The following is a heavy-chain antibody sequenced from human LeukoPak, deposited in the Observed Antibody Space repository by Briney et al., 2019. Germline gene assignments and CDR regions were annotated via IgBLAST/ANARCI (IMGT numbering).Heavy chain of an antibody. D-gene: IGHD3-10*01. Sequence: ASVKVSCKASGYTFTSYGISWVRQAPGQGLEWMGWISAYNGNTNYAQKLQGRVTITADESTSTAYMELSSLRSEDTAVYYCALVTMEGITMVRGVTYYFDYWGQGTLVTVSS. V-gene: IGHV1-18*01. J-gene: IGHJ4*02. CDR2: ISAYNGNT. CDR1: GYTFTSYG. CDR3: ALVTMEGITMVRGVTYYFDY.